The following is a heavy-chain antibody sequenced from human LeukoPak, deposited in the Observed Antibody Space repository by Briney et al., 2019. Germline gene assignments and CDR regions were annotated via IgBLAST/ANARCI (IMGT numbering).Heavy chain of an antibody. V-gene: IGHV3-7*03. D-gene: IGHD2-2*01. CDR3: ARHHEDIVVVPAAMASYYYYMDV. CDR2: IKQDGSEK. Sequence: GGSLRLSCGASGFNFSSYWMNWVRQAPGKGLEWVANIKQDGSEKNYVDSVKGRFTISRDNAKNSLYLQMNSLRAEDTAVYYCARHHEDIVVVPAAMASYYYYMDVWGKGTTVTVSS. J-gene: IGHJ6*03. CDR1: GFNFSSYW.